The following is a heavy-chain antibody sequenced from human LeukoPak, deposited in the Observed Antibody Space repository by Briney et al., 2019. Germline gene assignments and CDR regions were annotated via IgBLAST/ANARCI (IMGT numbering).Heavy chain of an antibody. CDR3: ARDRYYYYGSGSYYLFDY. D-gene: IGHD3-10*01. V-gene: IGHV4-4*07. Sequence: SETLSLTCTVPGGSISSYYWSWIRQPAGKGLEWIGRIYPSGSTNYNPSLKNRVTMSVDTSKNQFSLKLSSVTAADTAVYYCARDRYYYYGSGSYYLFDYWGQGTLVTVSS. CDR2: IYPSGST. CDR1: GGSISSYY. J-gene: IGHJ4*02.